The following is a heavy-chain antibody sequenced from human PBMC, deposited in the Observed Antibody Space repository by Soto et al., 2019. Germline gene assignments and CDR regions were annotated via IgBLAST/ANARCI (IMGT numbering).Heavy chain of an antibody. V-gene: IGHV1-2*04. J-gene: IGHJ4*02. CDR1: GYTFTGYY. CDR2: INPNSGGT. Sequence: ASVKVSCKASGYTFTGYYMHWVRQAPGQGLEWMGWINPNSGGTNYAQKFQGWVTMTRDTSISTAYMELSRLRSDDTAVYYCARVPRGSSSWDFDYWGQGTLVTVSS. CDR3: ARVPRGSSSWDFDY. D-gene: IGHD6-13*01.